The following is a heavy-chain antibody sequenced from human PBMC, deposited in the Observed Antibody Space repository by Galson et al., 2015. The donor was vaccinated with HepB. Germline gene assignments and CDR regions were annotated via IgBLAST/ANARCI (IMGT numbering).Heavy chain of an antibody. D-gene: IGHD3-10*01. CDR3: ARHEPTFYYDSGSAIRHYYMDV. Sequence: SLRLSCAASGFTFSDYYMSWIRQAPGKGLEWVSYISSSGSTIYYADSVKGRFTISRDNAKNSLYLQMNSLRAEDTAMYYCARHEPTFYYDSGSAIRHYYMDVWGKGTTVTVSS. CDR2: ISSSGSTI. J-gene: IGHJ6*03. V-gene: IGHV3-11*01. CDR1: GFTFSDYY.